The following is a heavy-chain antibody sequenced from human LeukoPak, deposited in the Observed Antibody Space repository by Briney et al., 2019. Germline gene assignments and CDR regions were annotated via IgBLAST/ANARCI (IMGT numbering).Heavy chain of an antibody. J-gene: IGHJ5*01. D-gene: IGHD6-13*01. CDR2: ITGGGSTT. CDR1: GFTFSSYV. V-gene: IGHV3-23*01. CDR3: ARESPVAATGRSWFDS. Sequence: PGGSVRLSCAASGFTFSSYVMSWVRQAPGKGLEWVSTITGGGSTTYYTDSVKGRFTISRDNSRNTLYLQMNSLRAEDTALYYCARESPVAATGRSWFDSGAREPWSPSPQ.